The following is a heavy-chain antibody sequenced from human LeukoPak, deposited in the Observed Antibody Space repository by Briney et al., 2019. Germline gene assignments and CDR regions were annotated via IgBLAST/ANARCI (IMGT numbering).Heavy chain of an antibody. V-gene: IGHV4-59*01. CDR2: IYYSGST. CDR3: AREVGIRSYFDY. D-gene: IGHD2-21*01. J-gene: IGHJ4*02. Sequence: PSETLSLTCTVSGGSISSYYWSWIRQPPGKGLEWIGYIYYSGSTNYNPSLKSRVTISVDTSKNQFSLKLSSVTAADTAVYYCAREVGIRSYFDYWGQGTLVTVSS. CDR1: GGSISSYY.